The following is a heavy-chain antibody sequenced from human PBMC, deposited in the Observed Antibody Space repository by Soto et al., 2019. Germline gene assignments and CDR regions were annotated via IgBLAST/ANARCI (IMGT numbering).Heavy chain of an antibody. CDR3: ARDPRGYSGYDMFPRLDYYYYYMDV. CDR2: IWYDGSNK. J-gene: IGHJ6*03. CDR1: GFTFSSYG. V-gene: IGHV3-33*01. D-gene: IGHD5-12*01. Sequence: HPGGSLRLSCAASGFTFSSYGMHWVRQAPGKGLEWVAVIWYDGSNKYYADSVKGRFTISRDNSKNTLYLQMNSLRAEDTAVYYCARDPRGYSGYDMFPRLDYYYYYMDVWGKGTTVTVSS.